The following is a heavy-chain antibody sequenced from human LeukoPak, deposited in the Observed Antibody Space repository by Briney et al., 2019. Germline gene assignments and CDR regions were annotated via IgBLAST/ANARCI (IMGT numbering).Heavy chain of an antibody. CDR3: ARGKGRGYNHTHLDY. V-gene: IGHV3-23*01. CDR1: GFTYSTHA. J-gene: IGHJ4*02. D-gene: IGHD5-18*01. Sequence: GGSLRLSCAASGFTYSTHAMTWVRQAPGKGLEWVSGITGSGDSTYYADSVKGRFTISRDNSENTLFLQMNSLRAEDTAVYHCARGKGRGYNHTHLDYWGQGTLVTVSS. CDR2: ITGSGDST.